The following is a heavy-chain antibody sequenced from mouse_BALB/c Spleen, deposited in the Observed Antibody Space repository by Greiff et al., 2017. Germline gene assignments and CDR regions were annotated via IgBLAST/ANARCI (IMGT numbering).Heavy chain of an antibody. D-gene: IGHD2-4*01. V-gene: IGHV1-67*01. CDR3: ARYDDYDGDYYAMDY. CDR1: GYTFTDYA. Sequence: VQLQQSGPELVRPGVSVKISCKGSGYTFTDYAMHWVKQSHAKSLEWIGVISTYYGNTNYNQKFKGKATMTVDKSSSTAYMELARLTSEDSAIYYCARYDDYDGDYYAMDYWGQGTSVTVSS. J-gene: IGHJ4*01. CDR2: ISTYYGNT.